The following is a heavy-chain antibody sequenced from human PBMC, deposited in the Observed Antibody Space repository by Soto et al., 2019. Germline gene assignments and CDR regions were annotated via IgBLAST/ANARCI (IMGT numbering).Heavy chain of an antibody. CDR1: GYTFTSYG. V-gene: IGHV1-18*01. CDR3: ARQSDPQYKILYYYYGMDV. Sequence: ASVKVSCKASGYTFTSYGISWVRQAPGQGLEWMGWISAYNGNTNYAQKLQGRVTMTTDKSTSTAYMELRSLRSDDTAVYYCARQSDPQYKILYYYYGMDVWGQGTTVTVSS. J-gene: IGHJ6*02. CDR2: ISAYNGNT. D-gene: IGHD1-1*01.